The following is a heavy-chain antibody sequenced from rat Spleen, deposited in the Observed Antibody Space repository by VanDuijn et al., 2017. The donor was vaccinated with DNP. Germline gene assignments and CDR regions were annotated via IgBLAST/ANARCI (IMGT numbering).Heavy chain of an antibody. CDR2: IHTGSGGA. J-gene: IGHJ1*01. Sequence: QVQLQQSGAELAKPGSSVKISCKASGYTFTSYYIGWIKQATGQGLELIAYIHTGSGGANYNEKFKGKATLTVDKSSSTAFMQLSSLTPVDTAVYFCARSRAPYWYFDFWGPGTMVTVSS. D-gene: IGHD2-7*01. V-gene: IGHV1-43*01. CDR1: GYTFTSYY. CDR3: ARSRAPYWYFDF.